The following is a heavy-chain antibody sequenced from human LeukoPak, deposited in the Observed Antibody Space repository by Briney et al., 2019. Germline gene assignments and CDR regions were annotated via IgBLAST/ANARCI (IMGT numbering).Heavy chain of an antibody. D-gene: IGHD5-12*01. CDR2: IYYSGST. CDR3: ARDPYSGYADAFDI. Sequence: SETLSLTCTVSGGSISSSSYYWGWIRQPPGKGLEWIGSIYYSGSTYYNPSLKSRVTISVDTSKNQFSLKLSSVTAADTAVYYCARDPYSGYADAFDIWGQGTMVTVSS. CDR1: GGSISSSSYY. J-gene: IGHJ3*02. V-gene: IGHV4-39*07.